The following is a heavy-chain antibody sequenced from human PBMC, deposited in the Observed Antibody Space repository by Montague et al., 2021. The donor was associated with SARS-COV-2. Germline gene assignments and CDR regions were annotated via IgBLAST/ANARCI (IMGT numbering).Heavy chain of an antibody. CDR1: GGSISSYY. J-gene: IGHJ3*02. CDR3: ARLSHKMPAAAVAI. V-gene: IGHV4-59*08. Sequence: SETLSLTCTVSGGSISSYYWSWIRQPPGKGLELIGNIYYICTTNYNPYLTSRATISVDTSKTQFSLTLSSVTAADTAVYYCARLSHKMPAAAVAIWGQGTMVTVSS. D-gene: IGHD2-2*01. CDR2: IYYICTT.